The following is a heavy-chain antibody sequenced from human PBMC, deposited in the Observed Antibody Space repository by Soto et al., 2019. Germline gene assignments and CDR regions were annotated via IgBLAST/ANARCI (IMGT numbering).Heavy chain of an antibody. Sequence: TLSLTCTVSGGSISSSSYYWGWIRQPPGKGLEWIGSIYYSGNTYYNPSLKSRVTISVDTAKSQFSLELSSVTAADTAVYYCARGLITGSQYSGGWYYFDSWGQGTQVTVSS. CDR3: ARGLITGSQYSGGWYYFDS. J-gene: IGHJ4*02. V-gene: IGHV4-39*01. D-gene: IGHD1-26*01. CDR2: IYYSGNT. CDR1: GGSISSSSYY.